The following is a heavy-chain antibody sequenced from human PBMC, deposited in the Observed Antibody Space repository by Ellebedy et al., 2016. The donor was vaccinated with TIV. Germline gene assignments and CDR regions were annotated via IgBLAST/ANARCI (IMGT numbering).Heavy chain of an antibody. CDR2: ISAYNGNT. CDR3: ARGGYCSSTSCYAGAY. V-gene: IGHV1-18*01. Sequence: ASVKVSCKVSGYTLTELSMHWVRQAPGQGLEWMGWISAYNGNTNYAQKLQGRVTMTTDTSTSTAYMELSSLRSEDTAVYYCARGGYCSSTSCYAGAYWGQGTLVTVSS. D-gene: IGHD2-2*01. J-gene: IGHJ4*02. CDR1: GYTLTELS.